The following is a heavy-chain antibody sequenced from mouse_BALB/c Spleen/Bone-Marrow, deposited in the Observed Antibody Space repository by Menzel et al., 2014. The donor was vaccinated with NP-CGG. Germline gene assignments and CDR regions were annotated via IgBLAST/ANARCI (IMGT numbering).Heavy chain of an antibody. J-gene: IGHJ3*01. CDR1: GFNIKDTY. Sequence: EVQLQQSGAELVKPGASVKLSCTASGFNIKDTYMHWVQQRPEQGLEWIGRIDPANGNTKYDPKFQGKATITADTSSNTAYLQFRSLTSEDTAVYYCARLDLFASWGQGPLVTVSA. V-gene: IGHV14-3*02. CDR2: IDPANGNT. CDR3: ARLDLFAS.